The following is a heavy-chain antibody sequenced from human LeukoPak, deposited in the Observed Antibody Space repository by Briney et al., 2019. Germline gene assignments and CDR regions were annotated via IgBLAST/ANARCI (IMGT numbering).Heavy chain of an antibody. CDR3: AKDLGYCSSTSCYWFDY. V-gene: IGHV3-30*02. Sequence: PGGSLRLSCAASGFTFSSYAMHWVRQAPGKGLEWVAVIRCDGSNKYYADSVKGRFTISRDNSRNTLYLQMSSLRAEDTAVYYCAKDLGYCSSTSCYWFDYWGQGTLVTVSS. J-gene: IGHJ4*02. CDR2: IRCDGSNK. CDR1: GFTFSSYA. D-gene: IGHD2-2*01.